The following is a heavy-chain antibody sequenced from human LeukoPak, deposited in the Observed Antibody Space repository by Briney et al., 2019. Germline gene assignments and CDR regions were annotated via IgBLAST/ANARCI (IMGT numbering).Heavy chain of an antibody. V-gene: IGHV4-39*07. CDR3: ARDYGAPTRGFFADY. D-gene: IGHD2/OR15-2a*01. CDR1: GGSISSSSYY. CDR2: IYYSGST. J-gene: IGHJ4*02. Sequence: PSETLSLTCTVSGGSISSSSYYWGWIRQPPGKGLEWIGRIYYSGSTYYNPSLKSRVTISVDTSKNQFSLKLSSVTAADTAVYYCARDYGAPTRGFFADYWGQGTLVTVSS.